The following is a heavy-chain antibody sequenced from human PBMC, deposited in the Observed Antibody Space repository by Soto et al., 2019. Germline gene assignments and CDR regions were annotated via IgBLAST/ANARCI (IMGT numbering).Heavy chain of an antibody. D-gene: IGHD3-22*01. V-gene: IGHV1-69*13. J-gene: IGHJ5*02. CDR1: GCTFSSYA. CDR2: IIPIFGTA. Sequence: SVKVSCKASGCTFSSYAISWVRQAPGQGLEWMGGIIPIFGTANYAQKFQGRVTITADESTSTAYMELSSLRSEDTAVYYCARSFFKYYYDSSGYSNNWFDPWG. CDR3: ARSFFKYYYDSSGYSNNWFDP.